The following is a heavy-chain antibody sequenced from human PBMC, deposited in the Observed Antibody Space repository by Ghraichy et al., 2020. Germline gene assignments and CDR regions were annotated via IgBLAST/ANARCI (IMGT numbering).Heavy chain of an antibody. CDR2: INSDGSTT. J-gene: IGHJ4*02. CDR1: GFTFSSYW. D-gene: IGHD1-14*01. Sequence: GGSLRLSCAASGFTFSSYWMHWVRQAPGKGLMWASRINSDGSTTSYADSVKGRFTISRDNVKNTLYLQMNSLRAEDTAVYYCARDLTADIWGQGTLVTVSS. CDR3: ARDLTADI. V-gene: IGHV3-74*01.